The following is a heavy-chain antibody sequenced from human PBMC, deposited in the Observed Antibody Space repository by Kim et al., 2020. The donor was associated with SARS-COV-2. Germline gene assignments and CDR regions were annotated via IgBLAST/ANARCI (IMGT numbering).Heavy chain of an antibody. D-gene: IGHD6-13*01. CDR3: ARMGVAAAGPTGYYYYYGMDD. CDR1: GYTFTSYG. CDR2: ISAYNGNT. Sequence: ASVKVSCKASGYTFTSYGISWVRQAPGQGLEWMGWISAYNGNTNYAQKLQGRVTMTTDTSTSTAYMELRSLRSDDTAVYYCARMGVAAAGPTGYYYYYGMDDWCQGTTATASS. J-gene: IGHJ6*02. V-gene: IGHV1-18*04.